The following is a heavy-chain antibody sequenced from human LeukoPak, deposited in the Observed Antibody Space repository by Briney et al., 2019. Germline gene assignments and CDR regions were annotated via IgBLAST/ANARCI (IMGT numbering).Heavy chain of an antibody. CDR1: GGSISNYY. D-gene: IGHD3-22*01. CDR3: ARDSQNYYDSSGRDDAFDI. CDR2: VSDRGST. V-gene: IGHV4-59*01. J-gene: IGHJ3*02. Sequence: SETLSPTCTVFGGSISNYYWSWVRQPPGKGLEWIWYVSDRGSTDYNPSLKSRVIISMDTSKNQFSLRLRSVTAADAAVYYCARDSQNYYDSSGRDDAFDIWGQGTMVTVSS.